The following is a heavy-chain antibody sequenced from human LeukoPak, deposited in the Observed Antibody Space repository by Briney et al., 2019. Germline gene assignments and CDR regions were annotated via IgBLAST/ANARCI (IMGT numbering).Heavy chain of an antibody. CDR2: ISAYNGNT. Sequence: ASVKVSCKASGYTFTSYGISWVRQAPGQGLEWTGWISAYNGNTNYAQKLQGRVTITRDTSASTAYMELSSLRSEDTAVYYCARELATMRDYWGQGTLVTVSS. D-gene: IGHD5-24*01. CDR3: ARELATMRDY. CDR1: GYTFTSYG. V-gene: IGHV1-18*01. J-gene: IGHJ4*02.